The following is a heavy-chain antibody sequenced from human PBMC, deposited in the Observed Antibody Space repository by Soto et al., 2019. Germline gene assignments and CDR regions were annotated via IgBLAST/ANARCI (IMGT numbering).Heavy chain of an antibody. D-gene: IGHD3-9*01. J-gene: IGHJ3*02. Sequence: EVQLVESGGGLVQPGGSLRLSCAASGFTFSSYSMNWVRQAPGKGLEWVSYISSSSTIYYADSVKGRFTISRDNAKNSLYLQMNSLRDEDTAVYYCARDAALRYFDWSPRSDAFDIWGQGTMVTVSS. CDR2: ISSSSTI. V-gene: IGHV3-48*02. CDR1: GFTFSSYS. CDR3: ARDAALRYFDWSPRSDAFDI.